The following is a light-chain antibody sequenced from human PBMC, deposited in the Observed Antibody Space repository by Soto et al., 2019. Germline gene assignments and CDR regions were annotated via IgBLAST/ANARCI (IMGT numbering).Light chain of an antibody. V-gene: IGKV3-15*01. J-gene: IGKJ1*01. CDR2: GVS. Sequence: EKVMTQSPATLSMSPGERATLSCRASQSVSSFLAWYQQKPGQAPRLLIYGVSTRATGIPARLSGSGSGTEFTLTISSLQSEDFAVYYCQQYSNWPSWTFGQGTKVEVK. CDR3: QQYSNWPSWT. CDR1: QSVSSF.